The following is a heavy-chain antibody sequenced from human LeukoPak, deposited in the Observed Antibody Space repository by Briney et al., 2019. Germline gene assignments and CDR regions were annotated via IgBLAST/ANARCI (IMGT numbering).Heavy chain of an antibody. V-gene: IGHV3-30*04. CDR1: GFTFSSYA. J-gene: IGHJ4*02. CDR2: ILYDGSNK. D-gene: IGHD5-18*01. CDR3: AREDTALVLGYYFDY. Sequence: GRSLRLSCAASGFTFSSYAMHWVRQAPGKGLEWVAVILYDGSNKYYADSVKGRFTISRDNSKNTLYLQMSSLRAEDTAVYFCAREDTALVLGYYFDYWGQGTLVTVSS.